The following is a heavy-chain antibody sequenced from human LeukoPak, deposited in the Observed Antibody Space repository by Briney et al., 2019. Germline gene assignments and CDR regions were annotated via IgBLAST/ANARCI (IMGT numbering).Heavy chain of an antibody. Sequence: PGGSLRLSCAASGFTFSNAWMNWVRQAPGKGLVWVSRINSDGSSTSYADSVKGRFTISRDNAKNTLYLQMNSLRAEDTAVYYCARLGSQGGVAALDYWGQGTLVTVSS. D-gene: IGHD6-25*01. CDR2: INSDGSST. CDR1: GFTFSNAW. V-gene: IGHV3-74*01. CDR3: ARLGSQGGVAALDY. J-gene: IGHJ4*02.